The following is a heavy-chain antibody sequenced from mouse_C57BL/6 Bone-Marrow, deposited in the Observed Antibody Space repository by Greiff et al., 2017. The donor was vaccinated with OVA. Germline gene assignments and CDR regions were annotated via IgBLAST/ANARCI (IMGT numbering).Heavy chain of an antibody. CDR1: GYTFTSYW. J-gene: IGHJ3*01. Sequence: QVQLKQPGAELVKPGASVKMSCKASGYTFTSYWITWVKQRPGQGLEWIGDIYPGSGSTNYNEKFKSKATLTVDTSSSQAYMQLSNLTSESSTVYYCARGYGSGYEGFAYWGQGTLVTVSA. CDR3: ARGYGSGYEGFAY. CDR2: IYPGSGST. V-gene: IGHV1-55*01. D-gene: IGHD3-2*02.